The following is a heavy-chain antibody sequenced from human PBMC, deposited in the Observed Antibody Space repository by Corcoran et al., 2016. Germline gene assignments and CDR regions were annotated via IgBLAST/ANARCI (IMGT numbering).Heavy chain of an antibody. V-gene: IGHV1-69*06. Sequence: QVQLVQSGAEVKKPGSSVKVSCKASGGTFSSYAISWVRQAPGQGREWMGGIIPIFGTANYAQKFQGRVTITADKSTSTADMELSSLRTEDTAGYCVARAGSGPWGYWGQGTLVTVSS. CDR1: GGTFSSYA. CDR2: IIPIFGTA. CDR3: ARAGSGPWGY. D-gene: IGHD3-10*01. J-gene: IGHJ4*02.